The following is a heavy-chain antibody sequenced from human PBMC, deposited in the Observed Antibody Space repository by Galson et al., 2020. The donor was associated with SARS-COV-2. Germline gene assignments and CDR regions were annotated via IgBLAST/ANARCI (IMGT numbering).Heavy chain of an antibody. CDR1: GGSFKNYY. CDR2: INHRGST. V-gene: IGHV4-34*01. Sequence: SETLSLTCAVYGGSFKNYYWTWIRQSPGKGLQWIGEINHRGSTNYDPSLQGRVAMSVDTSKNQFSLRLSSVTAADTAVYYCVRGAEERRIIVVVPYYGADMDGGGGGTAVTVS. CDR3: VRGAEERRIIVVVPYYGADMDG. D-gene: IGHD2-2*01. J-gene: IGHJ6*03.